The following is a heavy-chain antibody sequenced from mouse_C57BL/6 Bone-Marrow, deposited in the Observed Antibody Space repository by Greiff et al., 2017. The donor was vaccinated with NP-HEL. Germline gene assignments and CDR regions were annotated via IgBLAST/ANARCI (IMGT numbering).Heavy chain of an antibody. Sequence: QVQLQQPGAELVRPGSSVKLSCKASGYTFTSYWMDWVKQRPGQGLDWIGNIYPSDSETHYNQKFKDKATLTVDKSSSTAYMQLSSLTSEDSAVYYWARKDGYFDYWGQGTTLTVSS. V-gene: IGHV1-61*01. D-gene: IGHD2-3*01. CDR2: IYPSDSET. CDR1: GYTFTSYW. J-gene: IGHJ2*01. CDR3: ARKDGYFDY.